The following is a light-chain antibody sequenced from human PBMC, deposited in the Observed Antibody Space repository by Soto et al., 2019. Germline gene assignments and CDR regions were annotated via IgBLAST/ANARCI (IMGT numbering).Light chain of an antibody. CDR3: QQYGSAVTWT. J-gene: IGKJ1*01. Sequence: DIVLNQSLGTLSLRKGERATLSCRASQSVSSSYLAWYQQKPGQAPRLLIYGASSRATGIPDRFSGSGSGTDFTLTISRGDPEDFAGYYFQQYGSAVTWTFYQGTNVDI. CDR2: GAS. CDR1: QSVSSSY. V-gene: IGKV3-20*01.